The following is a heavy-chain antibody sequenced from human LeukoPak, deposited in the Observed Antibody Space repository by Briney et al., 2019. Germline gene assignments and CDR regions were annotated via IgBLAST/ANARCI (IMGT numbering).Heavy chain of an antibody. CDR1: GFTFSDYY. CDR3: ARGVGHYDFWSGYYYHYMDV. J-gene: IGHJ6*03. D-gene: IGHD3-3*01. CDR2: ISSSGSTI. Sequence: GGSLRLSCAASGFTFSDYYMSWIRQAPGKGLEWVSYISSSGSTIYYADSVKGRFTISRDNAKNSLYLQMNSLRAEDTAVYYCARGVGHYDFWSGYYYHYMDVWGKGTTVTVSS. V-gene: IGHV3-11*01.